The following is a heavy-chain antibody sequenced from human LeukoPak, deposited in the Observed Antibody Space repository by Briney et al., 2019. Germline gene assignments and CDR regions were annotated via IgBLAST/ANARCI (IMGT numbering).Heavy chain of an antibody. CDR3: TTQGSGYYYFDC. D-gene: IGHD3-22*01. CDR1: GFTFSNAW. J-gene: IGHJ4*02. V-gene: IGHV3-15*01. Sequence: GGSLRLSCAVSGFTFSNAWMTWVRQAPGKGLEWVGRIKSTTDGGTTDYAAPVKGRFTISRDDSKNTLYLQMNSLKTEDTAVYYCTTQGSGYYYFDCWGQGTLVTVSS. CDR2: IKSTTDGGTT.